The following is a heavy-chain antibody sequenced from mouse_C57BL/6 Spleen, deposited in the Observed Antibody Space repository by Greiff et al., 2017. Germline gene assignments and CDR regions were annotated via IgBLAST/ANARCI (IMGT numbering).Heavy chain of an antibody. D-gene: IGHD1-1*01. J-gene: IGHJ2*01. CDR3: ARNRYYGSSYYFDY. Sequence: VKLVESGPGLVQPSQSLSITCTVSGFSLTSYGVHWVRQSPGKGLEWLGVIWSGGSTDYNAAFISRLSNSKDNSKSQVFFKMNSLQADDTAIYYCARNRYYGSSYYFDYWGQGTTLTVSS. CDR2: IWSGGST. V-gene: IGHV2-2*01. CDR1: GFSLTSYG.